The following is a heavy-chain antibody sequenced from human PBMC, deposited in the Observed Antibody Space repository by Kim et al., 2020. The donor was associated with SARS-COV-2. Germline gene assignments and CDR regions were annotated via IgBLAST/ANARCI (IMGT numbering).Heavy chain of an antibody. D-gene: IGHD6-6*01. V-gene: IGHV1-69*13. CDR1: GGTFSSYA. Sequence: SVKVSCKASGGTFSSYAISWVRQAPGQGLEWMGGIIPIFGTANYAQKFQGRVTITADESTSTAYMELSSLRSEDTAVYYCARVPYRLGIAARPDYGAFDIWGQGTMVTVSS. CDR3: ARVPYRLGIAARPDYGAFDI. J-gene: IGHJ3*02. CDR2: IIPIFGTA.